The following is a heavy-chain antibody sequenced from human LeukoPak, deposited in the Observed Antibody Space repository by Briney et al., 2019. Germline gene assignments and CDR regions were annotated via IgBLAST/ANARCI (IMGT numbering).Heavy chain of an antibody. CDR3: AKVGPKITYYYDSSGGNFDY. CDR1: GFTFSSYG. Sequence: GRSLRLSCAASGFTFSSYGMHWVRQAPGKGLEWVSAISGSGGSTYYADSVKGRFTISRDNSKNTLYLQMNSLRAEDTAVYYCAKVGPKITYYYDSSGGNFDYWGQGTLVTVSS. J-gene: IGHJ4*02. D-gene: IGHD3-22*01. CDR2: ISGSGGST. V-gene: IGHV3-23*01.